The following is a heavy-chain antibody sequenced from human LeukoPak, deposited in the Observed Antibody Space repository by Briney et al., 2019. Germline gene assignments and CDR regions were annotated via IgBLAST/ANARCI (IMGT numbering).Heavy chain of an antibody. D-gene: IGHD1-20*01. Sequence: GGSLRLSCAASGFTFSSYSMNWVRQAPGKGLEWVSSISSSSSYIYYADSVKGRFTISRDNAKNTLYLQMNSLRSEDTGVYYCVTGHYDSRMYFDLWGRGTLVIVSS. V-gene: IGHV3-21*01. CDR3: VTGHYDSRMYFDL. J-gene: IGHJ2*01. CDR2: ISSSSSYI. CDR1: GFTFSSYS.